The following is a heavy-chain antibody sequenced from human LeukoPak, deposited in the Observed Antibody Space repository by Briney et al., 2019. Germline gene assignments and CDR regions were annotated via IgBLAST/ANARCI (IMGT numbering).Heavy chain of an antibody. D-gene: IGHD2-21*02. Sequence: GGSLRLPCAASGFTFSNARMTWVRQAPGKGLEWVGRIKSKTDGGTTDYAAPVKGRFTISRDDSKNTLYLQMNSLKTEDTAVYYCTREAVTANGYFDYWGQGTLVTVSS. V-gene: IGHV3-15*01. J-gene: IGHJ4*02. CDR2: IKSKTDGGTT. CDR1: GFTFSNAR. CDR3: TREAVTANGYFDY.